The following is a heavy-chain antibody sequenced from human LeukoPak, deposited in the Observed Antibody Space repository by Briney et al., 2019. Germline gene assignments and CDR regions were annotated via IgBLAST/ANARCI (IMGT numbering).Heavy chain of an antibody. J-gene: IGHJ4*02. CDR2: ISGSGDTT. CDR3: ANQYSSSWHRYFDY. V-gene: IGHV3-23*01. D-gene: IGHD6-13*01. Sequence: GESLRLSCAASGFTFSSYAMTWVRQAPGKGLEWVSVISGSGDTTYYADSVKGRFTISRDNSKNTLYLQMNSLRAEDTAVYYCANQYSSSWHRYFDYWGQGTLVTVSS. CDR1: GFTFSSYA.